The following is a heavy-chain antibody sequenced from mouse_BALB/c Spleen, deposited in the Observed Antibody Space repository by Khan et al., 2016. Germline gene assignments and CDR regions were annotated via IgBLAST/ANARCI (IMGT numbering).Heavy chain of an antibody. Sequence: QVQLQQPGPELVKPGTSVRISCKAAGYTFTNYYIHWLKQGPGQGLEWIGWIFPGNVNTKFNEKFKGKATLTVDKYSTTVYMNLSSLTSEDSAVYFCARHYSDSWFVYWGQGTLVTVSA. CDR2: IFPGNVNT. J-gene: IGHJ3*01. V-gene: IGHV1S56*01. CDR1: GYTFTNYY. D-gene: IGHD2-12*01. CDR3: ARHYSDSWFVY.